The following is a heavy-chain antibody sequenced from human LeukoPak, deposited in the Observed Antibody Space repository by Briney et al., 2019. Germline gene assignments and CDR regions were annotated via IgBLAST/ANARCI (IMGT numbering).Heavy chain of an antibody. CDR2: IKQDGSEK. D-gene: IGHD3-16*01. J-gene: IGHJ3*02. Sequence: GGSLRLSCAASGFTFGSYWMSWVRQAPGKGLEWVANIKQDGSEKYYVDSVKGRFTISRDNAKNSLYLQMNSLRAEDTAVYYCAAGGDAFDIWGQGTMVTVSS. CDR3: AAGGDAFDI. V-gene: IGHV3-7*01. CDR1: GFTFGSYW.